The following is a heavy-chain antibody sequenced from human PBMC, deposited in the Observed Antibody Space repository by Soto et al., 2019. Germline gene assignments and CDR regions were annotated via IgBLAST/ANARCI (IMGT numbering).Heavy chain of an antibody. D-gene: IGHD4-17*01. CDR1: GFTFSSYG. CDR3: ARGHPTTYYFDY. J-gene: IGHJ4*02. CDR2: IWYDGSNK. V-gene: IGHV3-33*01. Sequence: QVQLVESGGGVVQPGRSLRLSCAASGFTFSSYGMHWVRQAPGKGLEWVAVIWYDGSNKYYADSVKGRFTISRDNSKNTLYLQMNNLRAEDTAVYYCARGHPTTYYFDYWGQGTLVTVSS.